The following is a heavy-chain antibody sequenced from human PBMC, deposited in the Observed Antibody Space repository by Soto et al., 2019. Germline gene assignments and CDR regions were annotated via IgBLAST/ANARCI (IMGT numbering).Heavy chain of an antibody. D-gene: IGHD6-6*01. Sequence: SETLSLTCAVYGGSLSGYYWSWIRQPPGKGLEWIGEINHSGSTNYNPSLKRRVTISVETTKKKFSLKLSKVTAADTAVYYCARARGEVFPIAARLFYFYYGMDVWGQGTTVTVSS. CDR3: ARARGEVFPIAARLFYFYYGMDV. J-gene: IGHJ6*02. V-gene: IGHV4-34*01. CDR2: INHSGST. CDR1: GGSLSGYY.